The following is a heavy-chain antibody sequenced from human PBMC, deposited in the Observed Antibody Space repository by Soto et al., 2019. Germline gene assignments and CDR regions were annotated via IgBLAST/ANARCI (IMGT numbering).Heavy chain of an antibody. D-gene: IGHD1-26*01. Sequence: EVQLVESGGGLVQPGGSLRLSCAASGFTFSDHYMDWVRQAPGKGLEWVGRIRHRADGYITEYAASVKGRFTISRDDSWNSLYLQMNSLQTGDTAVYFCARLWDRWFEDWGQGTMVTVSS. CDR2: IRHRADGYIT. V-gene: IGHV3-72*01. CDR1: GFTFSDHY. J-gene: IGHJ5*02. CDR3: ARLWDRWFED.